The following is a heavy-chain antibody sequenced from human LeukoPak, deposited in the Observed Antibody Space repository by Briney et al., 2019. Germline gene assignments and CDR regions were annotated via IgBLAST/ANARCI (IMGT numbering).Heavy chain of an antibody. Sequence: GGSLRLSCAASRFTFSTYGMSWVRQAPGKGLEWGSAISGSGGSTYYADSVKGRFTISRDNSKNTLYLQRNSLRAEDTAVYYCSLRYSGSRILFDYWGQGTLVTVSS. D-gene: IGHD1-26*01. CDR3: SLRYSGSRILFDY. J-gene: IGHJ4*02. CDR1: RFTFSTYG. V-gene: IGHV3-23*01. CDR2: ISGSGGST.